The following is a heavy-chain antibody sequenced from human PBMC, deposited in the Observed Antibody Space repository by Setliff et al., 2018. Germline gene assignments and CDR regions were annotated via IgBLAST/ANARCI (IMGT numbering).Heavy chain of an antibody. CDR2: SYGGSSS. V-gene: IGHV3-23*03. CDR3: AKAGYTSKWYEARVPDS. CDR1: GFTFGFYA. Sequence: GGSLRLSCAAPGFTFGFYAMAWVRQAPGKGPEWLALSYGGSSSFYADSVKGRFTVSRDNSKYTLYLQMDSLRVEDTAMYYCAKAGYTSKWYEARVPDSWGQGTLVTVPQ. D-gene: IGHD6-13*01. J-gene: IGHJ4*02.